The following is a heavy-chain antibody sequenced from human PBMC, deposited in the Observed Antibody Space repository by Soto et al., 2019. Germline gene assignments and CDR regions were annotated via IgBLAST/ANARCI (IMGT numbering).Heavy chain of an antibody. CDR3: AREGIAVAGFDY. D-gene: IGHD6-19*01. CDR2: ISSSSSYI. CDR1: GFTFSSYS. V-gene: IGHV3-21*01. Sequence: GGSLRLSCAASGFTFSSYSMNWVRQAPGKGLEWVSSISSSSSYIYYADSVKGRFTISRDNAKNSLYLQMNSLRAEDTAVYYCAREGIAVAGFDYWGQGTLVTVSS. J-gene: IGHJ4*02.